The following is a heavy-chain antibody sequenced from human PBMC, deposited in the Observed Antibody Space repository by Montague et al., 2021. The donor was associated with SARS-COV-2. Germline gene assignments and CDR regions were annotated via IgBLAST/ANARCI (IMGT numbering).Heavy chain of an antibody. D-gene: IGHD3-10*01. CDR1: EFTISANY. CDR2: LYSGGDT. Sequence: SLRLSCAASEFTISANYMNWVRQAPGKGLEWVSVLYSGGDTYYADSVTGRFTISRDNSKNTLYLQMNTLRADDTAVYYCTRGRGYTAPIDDWGQGTLVTVSS. CDR3: TRGRGYTAPIDD. J-gene: IGHJ4*02. V-gene: IGHV3-53*01.